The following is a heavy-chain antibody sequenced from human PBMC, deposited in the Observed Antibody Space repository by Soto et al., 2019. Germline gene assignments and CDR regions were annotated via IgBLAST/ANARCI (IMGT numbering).Heavy chain of an antibody. CDR2: ISDVNGNT. CDR3: PRNYDSSGIGSPFAI. Sequence: QVQLVQSGAEVKKPGASVKVSCKASGYTFTSYGIRWVRQAPGQGLEWMGWISDVNGNTYYAQNIQGRVTMTTDTSTSKAYIERSSLSSVDAAVYYCPRNYDSSGIGSPFAIWGQGTLVTVSS. D-gene: IGHD3-22*01. J-gene: IGHJ4*02. CDR1: GYTFTSYG. V-gene: IGHV1-18*01.